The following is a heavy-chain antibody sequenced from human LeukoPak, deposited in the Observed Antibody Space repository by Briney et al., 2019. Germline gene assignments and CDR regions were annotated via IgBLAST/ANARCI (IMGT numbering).Heavy chain of an antibody. V-gene: IGHV3-33*01. D-gene: IGHD5-18*01. CDR2: IWYDGSNK. Sequence: GGSLRLSCAASGFTFSSYGMHWVRQAPGKGLEWVAVIWYDGSNKYYADSVKGRFTISRDNAKKSLFLQVSSLRGEDTAVYYCARDRGFSYGIDFWGQGTLVTVSS. CDR3: ARDRGFSYGIDF. CDR1: GFTFSSYG. J-gene: IGHJ4*02.